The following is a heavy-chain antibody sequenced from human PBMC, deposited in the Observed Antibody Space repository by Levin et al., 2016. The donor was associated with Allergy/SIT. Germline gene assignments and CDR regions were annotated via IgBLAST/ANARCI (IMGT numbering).Heavy chain of an antibody. CDR2: ISPEDSTV. CDR3: ARLFAGSLDF. V-gene: IGHV5-51*01. D-gene: IGHD2-15*01. CDR1: GYIFTSYW. Sequence: KVSCKASGYIFTSYWIGWVRQMPGKGLEWMGIISPEDSTVTYSPSFQGQVTFSADKSISTAYLQWNSLRASGTAIFYCARLFAGSLDFWGQGTLVTVSS. J-gene: IGHJ4*02.